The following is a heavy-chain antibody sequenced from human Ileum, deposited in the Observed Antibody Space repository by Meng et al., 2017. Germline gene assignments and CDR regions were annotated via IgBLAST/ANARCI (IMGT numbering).Heavy chain of an antibody. CDR1: GGSFSGYY. D-gene: IGHD6-19*01. Sequence: QLPQCVEGLFKPSDTLSLTGDVYGGSFSGYYWSWIRQPPGKGLEWIGEINHSRSTNYNPSLKSRVTISVDTSKNQFSLKLSSVTAADTAVYYCARTSGWFYYWGQGTLVTVSS. V-gene: IGHV4-34*01. CDR2: INHSRST. CDR3: ARTSGWFYY. J-gene: IGHJ4*02.